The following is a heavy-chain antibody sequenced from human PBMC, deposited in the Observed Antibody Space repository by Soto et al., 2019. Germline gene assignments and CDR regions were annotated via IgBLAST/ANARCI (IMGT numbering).Heavy chain of an antibody. CDR1: GFTFSNAW. Sequence: GGSLRLSCAASGFTFSNAWMNWVRQAPGKGLEWVGRIKRKADGGTTDYAAVVKDRFIISRDDSKNTLYLQMNSLKTEDTAIYYCTSYFKLAYCGGDCQIDYWGQGTLVTVSS. D-gene: IGHD2-21*02. CDR3: TSYFKLAYCGGDCQIDY. J-gene: IGHJ4*02. CDR2: IKRKADGGTT. V-gene: IGHV3-15*07.